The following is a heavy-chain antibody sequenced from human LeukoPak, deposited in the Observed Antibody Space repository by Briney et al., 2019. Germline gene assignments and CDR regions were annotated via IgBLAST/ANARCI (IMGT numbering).Heavy chain of an antibody. Sequence: ASVKVSCKASGGTFSSYAISWVRQAPGQGLEWMGGIIPIFGTANYAQKFQGRVTITADESTSTAYMELSSLRSEDTAVYYCARAPGAAASDAFDIWGQGTMVTVSS. CDR3: ARAPGAAASDAFDI. V-gene: IGHV1-69*13. CDR2: IIPIFGTA. CDR1: GGTFSSYA. D-gene: IGHD6-13*01. J-gene: IGHJ3*02.